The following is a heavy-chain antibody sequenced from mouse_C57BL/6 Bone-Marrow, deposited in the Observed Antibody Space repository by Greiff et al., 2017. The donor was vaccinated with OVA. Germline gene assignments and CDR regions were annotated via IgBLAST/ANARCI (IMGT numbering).Heavy chain of an antibody. Sequence: VMLVESGPGLVQPSQSLSITCTVSGFSLTSYGVHWVRQSPGKGLEWLGVIWRGGSTDYNAAFMSRLSITKDNSKSQVFFKMNSLQADDTAIYYCAKTAGAGLYYAMDYWGQGTSVTVSS. CDR3: AKTAGAGLYYAMDY. V-gene: IGHV2-5*01. CDR1: GFSLTSYG. CDR2: IWRGGST. J-gene: IGHJ4*01. D-gene: IGHD3-3*01.